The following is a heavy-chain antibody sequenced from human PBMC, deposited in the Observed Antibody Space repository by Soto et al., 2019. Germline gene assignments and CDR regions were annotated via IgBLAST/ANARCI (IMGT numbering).Heavy chain of an antibody. V-gene: IGHV3-11*01. Sequence: QVQLVESGGGLVKPGGSVRLSCAASGFTFSDSYMSWVRQAPGKGLEWVSYISGSAITTSHADSVKGRFTISRDNGKNSVYLQMDSLRAEDTAVYYCAKFLGGIPAHPFDSWGQGTLVTVSS. CDR3: AKFLGGIPAHPFDS. J-gene: IGHJ4*02. CDR1: GFTFSDSY. D-gene: IGHD6-6*01. CDR2: ISGSAITT.